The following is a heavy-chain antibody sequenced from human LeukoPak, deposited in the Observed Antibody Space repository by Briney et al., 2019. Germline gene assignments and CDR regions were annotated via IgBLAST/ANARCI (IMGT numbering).Heavy chain of an antibody. CDR3: ARAVPTYSSGWNEGGYYFDY. Sequence: SETLSLTCTVSGGSISSSSYYWGWIRQPPGKGLEWIGSIYYSGSTYYNPSLKSRVTISVDTSKNQFSLKLSSVTAADTAVYYCARAVPTYSSGWNEGGYYFDYWGQGTLVTVSS. CDR2: IYYSGST. D-gene: IGHD6-19*01. V-gene: IGHV4-39*07. J-gene: IGHJ4*02. CDR1: GGSISSSSYY.